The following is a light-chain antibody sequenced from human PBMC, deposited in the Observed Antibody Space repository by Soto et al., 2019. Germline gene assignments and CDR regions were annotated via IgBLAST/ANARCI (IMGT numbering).Light chain of an antibody. CDR3: QQYGSSPWT. CDR1: QSVSNTY. V-gene: IGKV3-20*01. Sequence: EIVLTQSPGTLSLSPGERATLSCRASQSVSNTYLAWYQQKPGQSPRLLIYGASSMATGIPDRFSGIGSGTDFTLTITILEHEDFAVYYCQQYGSSPWTSGQGTKVDI. CDR2: GAS. J-gene: IGKJ1*01.